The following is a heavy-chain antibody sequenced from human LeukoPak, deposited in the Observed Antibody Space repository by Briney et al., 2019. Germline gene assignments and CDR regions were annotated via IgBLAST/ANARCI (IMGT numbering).Heavy chain of an antibody. CDR3: AALSAFDY. CDR2: ISFEGRKK. Sequence: TGGSRRSSFAALGFTFRSYGTDGGRKAPGKGLGWVAVISFEGRKKYYAGSLKGRFTISRDNSKNTLYLQMNSLRAEDTAVYYCAALSAFDYWGQGTLVTVSS. J-gene: IGHJ4*02. D-gene: IGHD2/OR15-2a*01. V-gene: IGHV3-30*03. CDR1: GFTFRSYG.